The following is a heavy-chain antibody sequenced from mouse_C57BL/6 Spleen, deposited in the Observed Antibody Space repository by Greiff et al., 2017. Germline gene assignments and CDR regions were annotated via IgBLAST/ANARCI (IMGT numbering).Heavy chain of an antibody. CDR3: ARNDGYPYYAMDY. V-gene: IGHV1-72*01. CDR2: IDPNSGGT. CDR1: GYTFTSYW. Sequence: QVQLKQPGAELVKPGASVKLSCKASGYTFTSYWMHWVKQRPGRGLEWIGRIDPNSGGTKYNEKFKSKATLTVDKPSSTAYMQLSSLTSEDSAVYYCARNDGYPYYAMDYWGQGTSVTVSS. D-gene: IGHD2-3*01. J-gene: IGHJ4*01.